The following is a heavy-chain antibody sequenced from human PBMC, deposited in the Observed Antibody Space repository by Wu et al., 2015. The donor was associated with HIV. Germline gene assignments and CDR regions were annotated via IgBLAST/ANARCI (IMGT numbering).Heavy chain of an antibody. V-gene: IGHV1-8*03. CDR2: MNPNSGNT. Sequence: QVQLVQSGAEVKKPGASVKVSCKASGYTFTSYDINWVRQATGQGLEWMGWMNPNSGNTGYAQKFQGRVTITRNTSISTAYMELSSLRSEDTAVYYCARINYVPMNYYYYMDVWGKGTTGHRLL. J-gene: IGHJ6*03. CDR1: GYTFTSYD. D-gene: IGHD4-11*01. CDR3: ARINYVPMNYYYYMDV.